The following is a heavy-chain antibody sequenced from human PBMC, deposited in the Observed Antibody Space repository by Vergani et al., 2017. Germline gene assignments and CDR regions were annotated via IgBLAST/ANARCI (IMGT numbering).Heavy chain of an antibody. CDR2: IYYSGST. V-gene: IGHV4-59*08. J-gene: IGHJ5*02. CDR1: GGSISSYY. CDR3: ARSLDTAMVTPSNWLDP. Sequence: QVQLQESGPGLVKPSETLSLTCTVSGGSISSYYWSWIRQPPGKGLEWIGYIYYSGSTNYNPSLKSRVTISVDTSKNQFSLKLSSVTAADTAVYYCARSLDTAMVTPSNWLDPWGQGTLVTVSS. D-gene: IGHD5-18*01.